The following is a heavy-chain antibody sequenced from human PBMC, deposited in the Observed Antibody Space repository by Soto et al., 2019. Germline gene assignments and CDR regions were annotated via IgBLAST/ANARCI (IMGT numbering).Heavy chain of an antibody. Sequence: QVQMVQSGAEVKKPGASVKVSCKASGYTFTSYDINWVRQATGQGLERMGWMNPSSGYTGYAQKFQGRVTMTRNTSIRTAYMELSSLRSEDTAVYYCARRSGDYGYYFDFWGQGTLVTVSS. J-gene: IGHJ4*02. D-gene: IGHD4-17*01. CDR2: MNPSSGYT. CDR1: GYTFTSYD. CDR3: ARRSGDYGYYFDF. V-gene: IGHV1-8*01.